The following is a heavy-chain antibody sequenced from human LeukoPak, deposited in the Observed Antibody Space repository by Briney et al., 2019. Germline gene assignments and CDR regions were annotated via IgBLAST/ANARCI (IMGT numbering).Heavy chain of an antibody. J-gene: IGHJ4*02. Sequence: PGGSLRLSCAASGFTFNSYTMHWVRQAPGKGLEWVALVSYDGSTKYYGDSVKGQFTISRDNSKNTLSLQMNSLRTEDTAVYYCARELEATSNRGIIAYWGQGTLVTVSS. CDR3: ARELEATSNRGIIAY. V-gene: IGHV3-30-3*01. CDR2: VSYDGSTK. CDR1: GFTFNSYT. D-gene: IGHD5-12*01.